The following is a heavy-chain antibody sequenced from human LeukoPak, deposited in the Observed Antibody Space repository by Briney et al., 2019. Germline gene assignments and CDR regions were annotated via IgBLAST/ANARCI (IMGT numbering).Heavy chain of an antibody. CDR1: GGSISSGGYS. CDR2: IYHSGST. CDR3: ARAPLLWFGESNYYYYYGMDV. V-gene: IGHV4-30-2*01. J-gene: IGHJ6*04. D-gene: IGHD3-10*01. Sequence: PSQTLSLTCAVSGGSISSGGYSWSWIRQPPGKGLERIGYIYHSGSTYYNPSLKSRVTISVDRSKNQFSLELSSVTAADTAVYYCARAPLLWFGESNYYYYYGMDVWGKGTTVTVSS.